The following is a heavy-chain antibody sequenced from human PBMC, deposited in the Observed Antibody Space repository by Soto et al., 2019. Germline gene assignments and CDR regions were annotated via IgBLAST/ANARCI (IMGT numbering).Heavy chain of an antibody. V-gene: IGHV3-74*01. CDR2: INSNGDNI. D-gene: IGHD3-22*01. J-gene: IGHJ4*02. Sequence: PGESLRLSCAASGFTFSSYWLHCVRLVPGKGLVWLSRINSNGDNIRYADSVKGRFTISRDNAKNTLYLQMNSLRAEDTAVYYCARVWANSGYYVAYDYWGQGT. CDR3: ARVWANSGYYVAYDY. CDR1: GFTFSSYW.